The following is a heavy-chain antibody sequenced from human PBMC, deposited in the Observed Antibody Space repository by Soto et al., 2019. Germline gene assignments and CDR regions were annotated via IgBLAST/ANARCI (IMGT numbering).Heavy chain of an antibody. CDR1: GGSISSSNW. Sequence: SETLSLTCAVSGGSISSSNWWSWVRQPPGKGLEWIGEIYHSGSTNYNPSLKSRVTISVDKSKNQFSLKLSSVTAADTAVYYCARVNTAMANHRLEYWGQVTLVAVSS. V-gene: IGHV4-4*02. D-gene: IGHD5-18*01. CDR2: IYHSGST. CDR3: ARVNTAMANHRLEY. J-gene: IGHJ4*02.